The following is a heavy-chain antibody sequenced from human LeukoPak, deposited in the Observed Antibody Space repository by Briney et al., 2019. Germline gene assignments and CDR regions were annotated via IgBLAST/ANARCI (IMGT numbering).Heavy chain of an antibody. CDR3: ARAREIESHYDSSGYYAWFDP. V-gene: IGHV1-69*05. J-gene: IGHJ5*02. D-gene: IGHD3-22*01. CDR2: IIPIFGTA. Sequence: ASVKVSCKASGGTFSSYAISWVRQAPGQGLEWMGGIIPIFGTANYAQKFRGRVTITTDESTSTAYMELSSLRSEDTAVYYCARAREIESHYDSSGYYAWFDPWGQGTLVTVSS. CDR1: GGTFSSYA.